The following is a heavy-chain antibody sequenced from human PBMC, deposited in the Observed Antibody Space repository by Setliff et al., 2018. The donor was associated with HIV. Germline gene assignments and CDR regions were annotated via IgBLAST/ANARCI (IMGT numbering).Heavy chain of an antibody. V-gene: IGHV4-39*01. CDR2: IYYSGNT. CDR3: ARQSGYTRGWDIFGLVAGSFDI. D-gene: IGHD3-3*01. Sequence: SETLSLTCNVSDGSIRSSSYYWDWIRQSPGKGLGWIGTIYYSGNTYYRQSRKSRVTVSIDTATNQFSLRLNSVTSADTAVYYCARQSGYTRGWDIFGLVAGSFDIWGQGTMVTVSS. J-gene: IGHJ3*02. CDR1: DGSIRSSSYY.